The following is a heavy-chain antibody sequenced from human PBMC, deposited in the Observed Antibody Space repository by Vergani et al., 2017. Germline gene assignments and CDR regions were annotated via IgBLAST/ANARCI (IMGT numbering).Heavy chain of an antibody. CDR2: IRFDGTNI. D-gene: IGHD3-22*01. CDR3: VKDFKCGRNGYYFEH. CDR1: GYTFSNYG. J-gene: IGHJ4*02. V-gene: IGHV3-30*02. Sequence: QLVESGGGVVQPGGSLRISCAASGYTFSNYGMHWVRQAPGKGLEWVAFIRFDGTNILYADSVKGRFTISRDNSKNTLSLQMNRLRAEDTAVFYCVKDFKCGRNGYYFEHWGQGTLVTVSS.